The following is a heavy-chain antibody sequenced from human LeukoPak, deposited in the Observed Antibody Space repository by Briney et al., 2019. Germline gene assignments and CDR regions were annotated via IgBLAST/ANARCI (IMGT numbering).Heavy chain of an antibody. V-gene: IGHV4-38-2*02. CDR1: GYSISSGYY. D-gene: IGHD2-15*01. CDR3: ARQASGGSCYLDY. J-gene: IGHJ4*02. CDR2: IYHSGST. Sequence: PSETLSLTCTVPGYSISSGYYWGWIRQPPGKGLAWIGSIYHSGSTYYNPSLKSRVTISVDTSKNQFSLKLSSVTAADTAVYCCARQASGGSCYLDYWGQGTLVTVSS.